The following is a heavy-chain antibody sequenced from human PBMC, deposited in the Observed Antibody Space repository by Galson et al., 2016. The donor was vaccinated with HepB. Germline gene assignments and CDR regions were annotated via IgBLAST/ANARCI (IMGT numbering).Heavy chain of an antibody. Sequence: SVKVSCKASGGTFTTYPITWVRQAPGQGSECLGRIIPLLGIPKYAQKFQGRLTITADKSTSTTYMELTSLRSEDTAVYYCARPSSGWANDAFDIWGQGTMVTVSS. D-gene: IGHD6-19*01. V-gene: IGHV1-69*02. CDR2: IIPLLGIP. CDR1: GGTFTTYP. CDR3: ARPSSGWANDAFDI. J-gene: IGHJ3*02.